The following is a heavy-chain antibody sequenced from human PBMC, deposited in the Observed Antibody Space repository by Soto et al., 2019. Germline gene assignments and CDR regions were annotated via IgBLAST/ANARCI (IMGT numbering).Heavy chain of an antibody. V-gene: IGHV3-33*01. J-gene: IGHJ6*03. CDR1: GFTFSSYG. CDR3: ARGITGTTYYYYYMDV. CDR2: IWYDGSNK. Sequence: GGSLRLSCAASGFTFSSYGMHWVRQAPGKGLEWVAVIWYDGSNKYYADSVKGRFTISRDNSKNTLYLQMNSLRAEDTAVYYCARGITGTTYYYYYMDVWGKGTTVTVSS. D-gene: IGHD1-7*01.